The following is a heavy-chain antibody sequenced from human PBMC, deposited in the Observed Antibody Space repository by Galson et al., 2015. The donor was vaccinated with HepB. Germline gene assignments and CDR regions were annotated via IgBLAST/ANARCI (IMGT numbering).Heavy chain of an antibody. V-gene: IGHV3-7*03. D-gene: IGHD2-15*01. Sequence: SLRLSCAASGFTFSSYWMSWVRQAPGKGLEWVANIKQDGSEKYYVDSVKGRFTISRDNAKNSLYLQMNSLRAEDTAVYYCARVTYCSGGSCYSYYFDYWGQGTLVTVSS. CDR2: IKQDGSEK. CDR3: ARVTYCSGGSCYSYYFDY. J-gene: IGHJ4*02. CDR1: GFTFSSYW.